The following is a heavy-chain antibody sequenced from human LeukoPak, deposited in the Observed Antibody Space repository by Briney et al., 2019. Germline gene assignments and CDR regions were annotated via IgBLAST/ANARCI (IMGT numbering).Heavy chain of an antibody. J-gene: IGHJ4*02. CDR3: ARHGSASGWYRSHFDY. CDR2: IYYSGST. CDR1: AGSISSSSYY. D-gene: IGHD6-19*01. V-gene: IGHV4-39*01. Sequence: SETLSLTCTVSAGSISSSSYYWGWLRQPPGKGLEWIGSIYYSGSTYYSPSLKSRVTMSVDTSKNQFSLKLSSVTAADTAVYYCARHGSASGWYRSHFDYWGQGTLVTVSS.